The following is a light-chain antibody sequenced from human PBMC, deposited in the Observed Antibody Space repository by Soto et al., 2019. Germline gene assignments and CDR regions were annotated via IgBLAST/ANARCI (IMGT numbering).Light chain of an antibody. V-gene: IGLV2-8*01. CDR2: EVS. Sequence: QSALTQPLSASGSPGQSVTISCTGTSSDVGGYTYVSWYQQHPGKAPKLMIYEVSKRPSGVPDRFSGSKSGNTASLTVSGLQAEDEADYYCSSYAGITPYVFGTGTKVTVL. CDR1: SSDVGGYTY. J-gene: IGLJ1*01. CDR3: SSYAGITPYV.